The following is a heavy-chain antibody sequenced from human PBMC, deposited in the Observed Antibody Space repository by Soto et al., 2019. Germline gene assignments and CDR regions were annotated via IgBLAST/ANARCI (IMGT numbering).Heavy chain of an antibody. V-gene: IGHV3-74*01. CDR1: GFTFSSYW. CDR3: ARNNELLGAFDI. Sequence: GGSLRLSCAASGFTFSSYWMHWVRQAPGKGLVWVSRINSDGSSTSYADSVKGRFTISRDNAKNTLYLQMNSLRAEDTAVYYWARNNELLGAFDIWGQGTMVTVSS. D-gene: IGHD1-26*01. J-gene: IGHJ3*02. CDR2: INSDGSST.